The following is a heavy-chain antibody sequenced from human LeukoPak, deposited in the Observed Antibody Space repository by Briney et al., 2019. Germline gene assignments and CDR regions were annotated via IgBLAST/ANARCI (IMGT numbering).Heavy chain of an antibody. J-gene: IGHJ4*02. CDR1: GGTFSSYT. CDR3: ATATMVRDVHFDY. CDR2: IIPIFGSA. V-gene: IGHV1-69*13. D-gene: IGHD3-10*01. Sequence: SVKVSCEASGGTFSSYTITWVRQAPGQGLEWMGGIIPIFGSANYAQKFQGRVTITADESTSTAYMELSSLRSEDTAVYYCATATMVRDVHFDYWGQGTLVTVSS.